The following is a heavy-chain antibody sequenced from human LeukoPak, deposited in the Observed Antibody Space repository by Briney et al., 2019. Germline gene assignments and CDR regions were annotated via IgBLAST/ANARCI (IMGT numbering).Heavy chain of an antibody. D-gene: IGHD3-3*01. V-gene: IGHV4-4*02. CDR2: VHLDGRT. J-gene: IGHJ4*02. CDR3: AREGGFYRPLDY. Sequence: NPSETLSLTCDVSGGSVTSTNWWTWVRQPPGKGLERIGEVHLDGRTNYNPSLKSRLIMSVDLPETHISLKLTSATAADTAVYYCAREGGFYRPLDYSGQGTLVTVSS. CDR1: GGSVTSTNW.